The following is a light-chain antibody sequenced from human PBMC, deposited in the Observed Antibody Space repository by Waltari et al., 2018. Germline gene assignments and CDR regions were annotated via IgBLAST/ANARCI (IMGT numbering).Light chain of an antibody. J-gene: IGKJ1*01. CDR3: QQSYSTLTWT. Sequence: DIQMTQSPSSLSASVGDRVTITSRASQSISSYLNCYQQKPGKAPKLPIYAASSLQRGVPSRFSGSGSGTDFTLTISSLQPEDFATYYCQQSYSTLTWTFGQGTKVEIK. V-gene: IGKV1-39*01. CDR1: QSISSY. CDR2: AAS.